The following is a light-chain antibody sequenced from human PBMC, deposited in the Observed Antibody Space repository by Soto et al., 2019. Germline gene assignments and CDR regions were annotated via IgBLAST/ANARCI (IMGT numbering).Light chain of an antibody. J-gene: IGLJ2*01. CDR1: SSDVGGYNY. V-gene: IGLV2-14*01. CDR2: DVS. Sequence: QSALTQPASVSGSPGQSITISCTGTSSDVGGYNYVSWYQQHPGKAPKLMIYDVSNRPSGVSNRFSGSKSGNTASLTISGLQDEDEADSYCSSYTSSSTLVVFGGGTQLTVL. CDR3: SSYTSSSTLVV.